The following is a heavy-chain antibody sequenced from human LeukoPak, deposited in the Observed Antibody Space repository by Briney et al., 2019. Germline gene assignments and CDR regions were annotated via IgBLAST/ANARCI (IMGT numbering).Heavy chain of an antibody. CDR3: AKAALSGITMIVVVAHYFDY. Sequence: PGGSLRLSCAASGFTFSSYGMHWVRQAPGKGLEWVAFIRYDGSNKYYADSVKGRFTISRDNSKNTLYLQMNSLRAEDTAVYYCAKAALSGITMIVVVAHYFDYWGQGTLVTVSS. J-gene: IGHJ4*02. D-gene: IGHD3-22*01. CDR1: GFTFSSYG. V-gene: IGHV3-30*02. CDR2: IRYDGSNK.